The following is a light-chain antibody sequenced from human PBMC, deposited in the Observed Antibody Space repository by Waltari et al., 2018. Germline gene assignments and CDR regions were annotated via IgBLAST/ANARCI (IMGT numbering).Light chain of an antibody. V-gene: IGLV1-44*01. CDR2: SND. Sequence: QSVVTPSPSASGAPGQRVTISCSGSNSNIGSSTVNWYQKVPGTAPRLLRDSNDQRASRVPDRCSASQSGTLASLAISGLQSEDEADYCCATWDARLTAVVFGGGTKVTVL. CDR3: ATWDARLTAVV. CDR1: NSNIGSST. J-gene: IGLJ3*02.